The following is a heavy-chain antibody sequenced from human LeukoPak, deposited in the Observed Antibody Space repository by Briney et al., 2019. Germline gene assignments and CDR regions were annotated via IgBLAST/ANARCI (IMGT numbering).Heavy chain of an antibody. CDR1: GYIFTQYG. CDR2: ISTNTGNA. D-gene: IGHD3/OR15-3a*01. Sequence: ASVKVSCKASGYIFTQYGISWVRQAPGQGLEWMAWISTNTGNADHAQKFQGRVTMTTDTSTSTAYMELMSLTSDDTAMYYCARRTGYNFYYLDVWGQGTTVIVSS. CDR3: ARRTGYNFYYLDV. J-gene: IGHJ6*03. V-gene: IGHV1-18*01.